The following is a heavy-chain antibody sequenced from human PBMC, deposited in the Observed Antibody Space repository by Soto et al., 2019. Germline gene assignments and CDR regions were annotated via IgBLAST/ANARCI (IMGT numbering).Heavy chain of an antibody. V-gene: IGHV1-69*13. CDR2: IIPIFGTA. CDR1: GGTFSSYA. Sequence: GASVKVSCKASGGTFSSYAISWVRQAPGQGLEWRGGIIPIFGTANYAQKFQGRVTITADESTSTAYMELSSLRSEDTAVYYCANTGSGYYFSGRAFDIWGQGTMVTVSS. D-gene: IGHD3-22*01. CDR3: ANTGSGYYFSGRAFDI. J-gene: IGHJ3*02.